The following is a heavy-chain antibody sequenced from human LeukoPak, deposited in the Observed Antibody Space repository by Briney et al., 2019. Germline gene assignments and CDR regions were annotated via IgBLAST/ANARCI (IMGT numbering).Heavy chain of an antibody. J-gene: IGHJ4*02. CDR3: ARQVYSSSWSYYFEY. V-gene: IGHV4-30-2*01. D-gene: IGHD6-13*01. CDR1: GGSISSDGYS. Sequence: SETLSLTCAVSGGSISSDGYSWSWIRQPPGKGLEWIGYIYHSGSTYYNPSLKSRVTISVDRSKNQFSLKLSSVTAADTAVYYCARQVYSSSWSYYFEYWGQGILVTVSS. CDR2: IYHSGST.